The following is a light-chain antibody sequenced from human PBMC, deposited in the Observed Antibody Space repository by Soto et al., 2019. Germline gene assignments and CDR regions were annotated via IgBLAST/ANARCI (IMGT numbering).Light chain of an antibody. CDR2: AAS. J-gene: IGKJ3*01. CDR1: KDISNY. Sequence: DIQMTQSPSAMSAYVGDRVTITCRASKDISNYLVWFQQKPGKVPKRLIYAASSFQSGVPSRFIGSGSGTEFTLTISSLQPEDFATYYCLQHITYPFTFGPGTKVDFK. V-gene: IGKV1-17*03. CDR3: LQHITYPFT.